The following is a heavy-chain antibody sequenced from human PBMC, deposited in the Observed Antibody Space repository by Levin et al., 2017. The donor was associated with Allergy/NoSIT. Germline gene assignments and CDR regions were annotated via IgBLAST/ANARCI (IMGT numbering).Heavy chain of an antibody. D-gene: IGHD2-2*01. CDR1: GFTFSPYY. Sequence: PGGSLRLSCAASGFTFSPYYMHWVRQAPGKGLAWVSNIHSDTTITNYADSVKGRFTISRDNAKNTLYLQMNSLRAEDTAVYYCVRGGCSSTSCLDYWGQGTLVTVSS. CDR2: IHSDTTIT. CDR3: VRGGCSSTSCLDY. J-gene: IGHJ4*02. V-gene: IGHV3-74*01.